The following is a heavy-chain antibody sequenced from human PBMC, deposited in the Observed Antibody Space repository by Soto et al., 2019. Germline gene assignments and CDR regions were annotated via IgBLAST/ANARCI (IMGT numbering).Heavy chain of an antibody. D-gene: IGHD2-15*01. CDR2: ISYDGSNK. V-gene: IGHV3-30-3*01. Sequence: QVQLVESGGGVVQPGRSLRLSCEASGFTFSSYAMHGVRQAPGKGLEWVAVISYDGSNKYYADSVKGRFTISRDNSKNTLYLQMNSLRAEDTAVYYCARVPSSSGRAHFDYWGQGTLVTVSS. J-gene: IGHJ4*02. CDR3: ARVPSSSGRAHFDY. CDR1: GFTFSSYA.